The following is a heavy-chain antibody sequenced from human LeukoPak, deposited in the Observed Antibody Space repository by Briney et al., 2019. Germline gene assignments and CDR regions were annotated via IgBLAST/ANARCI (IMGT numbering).Heavy chain of an antibody. CDR2: IYPGDSDT. D-gene: IGHD6-13*01. J-gene: IGHJ4*02. Sequence: GESLKISCKGSGYSFTSYCIGWVRQMPGKGLEWMGIIYPGDSDTRYSPSFQGQVTTSADKSITTAYLQCSSLKASDTAMYSCARGRGSCWYFDYWGQGTLVTVSS. V-gene: IGHV5-51*01. CDR3: ARGRGSCWYFDY. CDR1: GYSFTSYC.